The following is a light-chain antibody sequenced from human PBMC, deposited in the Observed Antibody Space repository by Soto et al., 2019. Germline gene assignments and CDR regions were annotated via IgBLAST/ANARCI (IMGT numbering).Light chain of an antibody. CDR3: QQYGSIRT. V-gene: IGKV3-20*01. CDR2: GAS. J-gene: IGKJ1*01. CDR1: QDIKSRD. Sequence: EVVLTQSPGTLSLSPGERASLSCRASQDIKSRDLAWYQQRPGQAPRLLIYGASSRAAGSPDRFSGSGSGTDFTLTISRLEPEDFAVYFCQQYGSIRTFGQGTKVDIK.